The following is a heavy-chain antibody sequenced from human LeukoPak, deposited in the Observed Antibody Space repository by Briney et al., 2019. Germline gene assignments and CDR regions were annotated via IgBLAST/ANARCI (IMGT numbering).Heavy chain of an antibody. V-gene: IGHV1-46*01. Sequence: ASVKVSCKASGYTFTSYYMHWVRQAPGQGLEWMGIINPSGGSTSYAQKFQGRVTMTRDTSISTAYMELSRLRSDDTAVYYCARDASPRYPTNWFDPWGQGTLVTVSS. D-gene: IGHD2-2*02. CDR2: INPSGGST. CDR1: GYTFTSYY. CDR3: ARDASPRYPTNWFDP. J-gene: IGHJ5*02.